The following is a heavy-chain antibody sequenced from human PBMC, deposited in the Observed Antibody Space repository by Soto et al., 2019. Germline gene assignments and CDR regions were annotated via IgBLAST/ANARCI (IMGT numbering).Heavy chain of an antibody. CDR1: GDTFSSYA. D-gene: IGHD5-12*01. V-gene: IGHV1-69*13. CDR2: MIPIFGTA. J-gene: IGHJ6*02. CDR3: ARVLNIVATINAIVNGMDV. Sequence: SVKVSCKASGDTFSSYAISWVRQAPGQGLEWMGWMIPIFGTANYAQKFQGRVTITADESTSTAYMELSSLRSEDTAVYYCARVLNIVATINAIVNGMDVWGQGTTVTVSS.